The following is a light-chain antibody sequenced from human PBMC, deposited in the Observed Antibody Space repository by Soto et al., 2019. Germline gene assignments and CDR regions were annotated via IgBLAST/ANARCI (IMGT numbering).Light chain of an antibody. CDR3: VQFSHFPRT. Sequence: DIVLTQTPLSSPVTLGQPASISCRSSQSLVYSDGNTYFSWLQQRPGQPPRLLIYQISNRFSGVPDRFSGSVAGTDVTLKISRVEAEDVGVSPCVQFSHFPRTFGQGTKVEIK. CDR2: QIS. CDR1: QSLVYSDGNTY. J-gene: IGKJ1*01. V-gene: IGKV2-24*01.